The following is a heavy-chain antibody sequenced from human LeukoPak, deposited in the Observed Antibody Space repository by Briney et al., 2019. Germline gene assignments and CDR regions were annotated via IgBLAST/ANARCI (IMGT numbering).Heavy chain of an antibody. CDR2: IYYDGSGS. CDR3: ARYYGSGRGYYGLDV. J-gene: IGHJ6*02. D-gene: IGHD3-10*01. CDR1: GFTFTSYG. Sequence: GGSLRLSCAASGFTFTSYGMHWVRQAPGKGLEWVAVIYYDGSGSYYGDSVKGRFTISRDNSKNTLYLQMNSLRAEDTAVYYCARYYGSGRGYYGLDVWGQGTTVTVSS. V-gene: IGHV3-33*01.